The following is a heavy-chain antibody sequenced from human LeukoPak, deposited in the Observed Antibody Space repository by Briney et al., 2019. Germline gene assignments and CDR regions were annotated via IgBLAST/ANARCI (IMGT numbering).Heavy chain of an antibody. CDR1: GFTFSSYW. CDR3: ARAAYYYGMDV. CDR2: INSDGSST. V-gene: IGHV3-74*01. Sequence: PGGSLRLSCAASGFTFSSYWMHWVRQAPGKGLVWVSRINSDGSSTSYADSVKGRFTISRDNAKNTLYLQMHSLRAEDTAVYYCARAAYYYGMDVWGQGTTVTVSS. J-gene: IGHJ6*02.